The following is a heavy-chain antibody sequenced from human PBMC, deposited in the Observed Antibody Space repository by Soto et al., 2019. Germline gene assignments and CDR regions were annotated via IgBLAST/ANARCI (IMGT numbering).Heavy chain of an antibody. CDR1: GLTFTNSA. CDR2: IVVGSGDT. J-gene: IGHJ5*02. Sequence: SVKVSCKASGLTFTNSAVQWVRQARGQRLEWIGWIVVGSGDTKYAQKFQERVTIIRDMSTSTAYMELSSLKSEDTAVYYCATSRTRGGNPAVAHWGQGTPVTVSS. V-gene: IGHV1-58*01. CDR3: ATSRTRGGNPAVAH. D-gene: IGHD2-15*01.